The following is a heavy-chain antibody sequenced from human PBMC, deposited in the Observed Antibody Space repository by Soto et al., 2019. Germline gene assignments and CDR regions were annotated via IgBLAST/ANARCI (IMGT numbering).Heavy chain of an antibody. CDR1: GGSISSYY. V-gene: IGHV4-59*01. Sequence: SETLSLTCTVSGGSISSYYWSWIRQPPGKGLEWIGYIYYSGSTNYNPSLKSRVTISVDTSKNQFSLKLSSVTAADTAVYYCARGWFGELPILVAPTGLMDVWGQGSTVTV. CDR3: ARGWFGELPILVAPTGLMDV. J-gene: IGHJ6*02. CDR2: IYYSGST. D-gene: IGHD3-10*01.